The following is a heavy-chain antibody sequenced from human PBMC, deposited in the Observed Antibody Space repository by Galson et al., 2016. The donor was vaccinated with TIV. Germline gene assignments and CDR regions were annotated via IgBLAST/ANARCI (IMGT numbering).Heavy chain of an antibody. CDR2: VYYNGKT. Sequence: SETLSLTCSVSGGSVSRGTYYWSWLRQSPGKRLEWIGYVYYNGKTNYNPSLKSRVNMSIDRSTNQFSLTLRSVTAADTAVDFCTRDPTYSNSWYWYFDLWGRGTLVAVSS. D-gene: IGHD6-13*01. CDR3: TRDPTYSNSWYWYFDL. J-gene: IGHJ2*01. CDR1: GGSVSRGTYY. V-gene: IGHV4-61*01.